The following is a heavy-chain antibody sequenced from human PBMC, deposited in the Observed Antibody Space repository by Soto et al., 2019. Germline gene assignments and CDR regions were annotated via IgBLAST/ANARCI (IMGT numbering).Heavy chain of an antibody. Sequence: SQTLSLTCAISVDTVSNNSATWNRIRQSPSRGLECLGRTYFRSNWYNDYAISLKSPITINPHTSENQFSLQLKSVTLEDTAVYYCARADCSSSGGSCFRAMEVWGQGTQVTVSS. CDR1: VDTVSNNSAT. J-gene: IGHJ6*02. CDR2: TYFRSNWYN. D-gene: IGHD2-15*01. V-gene: IGHV6-1*01. CDR3: ARADCSSSGGSCFRAMEV.